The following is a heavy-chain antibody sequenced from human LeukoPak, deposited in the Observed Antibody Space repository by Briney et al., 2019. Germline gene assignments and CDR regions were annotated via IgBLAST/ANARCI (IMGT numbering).Heavy chain of an antibody. V-gene: IGHV3-23*01. CDR2: ISGSGGST. J-gene: IGHJ6*02. CDR1: GFTFSSYA. D-gene: IGHD1-26*01. Sequence: GGSLRLSCAASGFTFSSYAMYWVRQAPGKGLEWVSGISGSGGSTYYADSVKGRFTISRDNAKNSLYLQMNSLRAEDTALYYCAKDIGNYLYYGMDVWGQGTTVTVSS. CDR3: AKDIGNYLYYGMDV.